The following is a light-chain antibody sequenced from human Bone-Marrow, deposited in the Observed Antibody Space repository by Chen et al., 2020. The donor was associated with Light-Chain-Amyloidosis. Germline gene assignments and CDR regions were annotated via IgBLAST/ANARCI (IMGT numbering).Light chain of an antibody. CDR1: NIGSKS. CDR2: YDS. CDR3: QLWDSSSDHPV. Sequence: SYVLTQPPSVSVAPGKTARITCGGNNIGSKSVHWYQQKPGQAPVLVIYYDSDRPSGIPERFSGSNSGNTATLTISRVEAGDEAVYYCQLWDSSSDHPVFGGGTKLTVL. V-gene: IGLV3-21*04. J-gene: IGLJ2*01.